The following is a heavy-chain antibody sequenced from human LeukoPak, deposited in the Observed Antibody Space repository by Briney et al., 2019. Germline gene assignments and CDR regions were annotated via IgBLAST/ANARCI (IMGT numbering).Heavy chain of an antibody. Sequence: GGSLRLSCAASGFTFDDHGMSWVRQAPGKGLEWVSGIKWDGGRTGYADSVKGRFTISRDNAKNSLSLQMNSLRAEDTAVYFCARRPYNGYYYYYYMDVWGKGTTVTISS. CDR3: ARRPYNGYYYYYYMDV. CDR1: GFTFDDHG. CDR2: IKWDGGRT. V-gene: IGHV3-20*04. J-gene: IGHJ6*03. D-gene: IGHD2-8*01.